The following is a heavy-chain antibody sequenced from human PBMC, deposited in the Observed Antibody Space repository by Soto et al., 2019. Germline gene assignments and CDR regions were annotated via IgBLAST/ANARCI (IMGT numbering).Heavy chain of an antibody. V-gene: IGHV4-59*12. CDR3: ARGGDGYNLEPYYFDY. CDR2: IYYSGST. CDR1: GDSISSYY. D-gene: IGHD5-12*01. Sequence: SETLSLTCTVSGDSISSYYWSRIRQPPGKGLEWIGYIYYSGSTNYNPSLKSRVNISVDTSKNQFSLKLSSVTAADTAVYYCARGGDGYNLEPYYFDYWGQGTLVTVSS. J-gene: IGHJ4*02.